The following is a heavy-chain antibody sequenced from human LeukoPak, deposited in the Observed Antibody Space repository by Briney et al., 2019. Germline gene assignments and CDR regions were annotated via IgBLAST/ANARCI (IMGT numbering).Heavy chain of an antibody. CDR1: GFTFSDTW. Sequence: GGSLRLSCAASGFTFSDTWMHWVRQAPGEGLVWVSRIRSDGSDTRYAESVKGRFTISRDNAKNTLYLQMNSLRAEDTAVYYCARDLLLRAPGATSPPSRSQWGQGTLVTVSS. V-gene: IGHV3-74*01. D-gene: IGHD1-26*01. J-gene: IGHJ4*02. CDR3: ARDLLLRAPGATSPPSRSQ. CDR2: IRSDGSDT.